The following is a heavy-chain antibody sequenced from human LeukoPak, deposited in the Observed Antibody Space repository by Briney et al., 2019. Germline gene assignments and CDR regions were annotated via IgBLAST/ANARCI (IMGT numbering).Heavy chain of an antibody. CDR2: ISSSSSYI. Sequence: GGSLRLSCAASGFTFSDYSMNWVRQAPGKGLQWVSSISSSSSYIHYADSVKGRFTISRDNAKNSLYLQMSSLRADDTAVYYCAKRGYSSDWYIDYWGQGTLVTVSS. J-gene: IGHJ4*02. CDR3: AKRGYSSDWYIDY. V-gene: IGHV3-21*01. CDR1: GFTFSDYS. D-gene: IGHD6-19*01.